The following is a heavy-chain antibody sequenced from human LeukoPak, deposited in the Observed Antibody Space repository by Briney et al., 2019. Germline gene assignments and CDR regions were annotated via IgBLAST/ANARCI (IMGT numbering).Heavy chain of an antibody. J-gene: IGHJ2*01. CDR1: GGTFSSYA. D-gene: IGHD2-2*01. Sequence: GSSVKVSCKASGGTFSSYAISWVRQAPGQGLEWMGGIIPIFGTANYAQKFQGRVTITADESTSTAYMELSSLRSEDTAVYYCARVPTPDIVVVPAAARYFDLWGRGTLVTVSS. CDR3: ARVPTPDIVVVPAAARYFDL. CDR2: IIPIFGTA. V-gene: IGHV1-69*01.